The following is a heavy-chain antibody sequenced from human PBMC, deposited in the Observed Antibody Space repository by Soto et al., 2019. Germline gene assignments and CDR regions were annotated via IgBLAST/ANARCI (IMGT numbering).Heavy chain of an antibody. D-gene: IGHD6-6*01. CDR3: AREAHRIAARNFDY. CDR1: GFTFSSYS. CDR2: ISSSSSYI. Sequence: GGSLRLSCAASGFTFSSYSMNWVRQAPGKGLEWVSSISSSSSYIYYADSVKGRFTISRDNAKNSLYLQMNSLRAEDTAVYYCAREAHRIAARNFDYWGQGTLVTVSS. J-gene: IGHJ4*02. V-gene: IGHV3-21*01.